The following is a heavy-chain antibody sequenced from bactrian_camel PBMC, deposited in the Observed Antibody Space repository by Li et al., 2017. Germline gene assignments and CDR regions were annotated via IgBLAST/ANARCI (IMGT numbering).Heavy chain of an antibody. CDR2: IDRDGSI. CDR3: TRMWRTDYTVFDG. CDR1: GYTYSSYC. Sequence: DVQLVESGGGSVQSGGSLRLSCAASGYTYSSYCMGWFRQAPGKEREGVAGIDRDGSINYAESVRGRFTIYRDNAKNTVYLQMNSLKLEDTAVYFCTRMWRTDYTVFDGWGQGTQVTVS. J-gene: IGHJ4*01. V-gene: IGHV3S10*01. D-gene: IGHD2*01.